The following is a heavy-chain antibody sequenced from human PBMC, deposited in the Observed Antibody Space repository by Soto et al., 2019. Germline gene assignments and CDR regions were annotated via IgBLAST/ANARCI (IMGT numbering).Heavy chain of an antibody. CDR1: GLILSDHY. CDR2: TRNKANSYTT. D-gene: IGHD1-26*01. Sequence: PGGSLRLSCAAAGLILSDHYMDWVRQAPGKGLEWVGRTRNKANSYTTEYVASVKGRFTISRDDSKNSLYLQVNSLKTEDAAVYYCASLAGAKEGFDYWGQGTLVTVSS. CDR3: ASLAGAKEGFDY. J-gene: IGHJ4*02. V-gene: IGHV3-72*01.